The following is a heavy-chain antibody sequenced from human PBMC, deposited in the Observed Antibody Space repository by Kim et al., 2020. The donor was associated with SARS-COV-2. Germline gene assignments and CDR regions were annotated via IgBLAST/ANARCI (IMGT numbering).Heavy chain of an antibody. CDR3: ARGATGDPLDY. J-gene: IGHJ4*02. CDR2: IYYSGST. Sequence: SETLSLTCTVSGGSISSYYWSWIRQPPGKGLEWIGYIYYSGSTNYNPSLKSRVTISVDTSKNQFSLKLSSVTAADTAVYYCARGATGDPLDYWGQGTLVT. CDR1: GGSISSYY. D-gene: IGHD3-16*01. V-gene: IGHV4-59*01.